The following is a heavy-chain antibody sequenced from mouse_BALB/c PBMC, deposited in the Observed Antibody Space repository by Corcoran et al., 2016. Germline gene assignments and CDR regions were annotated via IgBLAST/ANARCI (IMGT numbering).Heavy chain of an antibody. D-gene: IGHD1-2*01. CDR2: INTYTGEP. Sequence: QIQLVQSGPELKKPGETVKISCKASGYTFTNYGMNWVKQAPGKGLKWMGWINTYTGEPTYADDFKGRFAFPLETSASTAYLQINNLKNEDMATYFCATDGYAFAYWGQGTLVTVSA. CDR1: GYTFTNYG. J-gene: IGHJ3*01. V-gene: IGHV9-1*02. CDR3: ATDGYAFAY.